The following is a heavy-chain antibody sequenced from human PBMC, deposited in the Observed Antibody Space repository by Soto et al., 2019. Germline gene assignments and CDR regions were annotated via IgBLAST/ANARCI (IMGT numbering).Heavy chain of an antibody. CDR1: GFSLSTSGMC. Sequence: SGPTLVNPTQTLTLTCTFSGFSLSTSGMCVSWIRQPPGKALEWLARIDWDDDKYYSTSLKTRLTISKDTSKNQVVLTMTNMDPVDTATYYCVLCFGRSGWYVFDYRGPGTLVNVFS. J-gene: IGHJ4*02. CDR3: VLCFGRSGWYVFDY. V-gene: IGHV2-70*11. CDR2: IDWDDDK. D-gene: IGHD6-19*01.